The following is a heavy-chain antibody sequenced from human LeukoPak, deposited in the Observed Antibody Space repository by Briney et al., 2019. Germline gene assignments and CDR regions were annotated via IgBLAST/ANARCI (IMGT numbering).Heavy chain of an antibody. J-gene: IGHJ4*02. Sequence: SETLSLTCAVYGGSFSGYYWSWIRQPPGKGLEWIGEINHSGSTNYNPSLKSRVTISVDTSKNQFSPKLSSVTAADTAVYYCARRLRGYSYGTDYWGQGTLVTVSS. CDR1: GGSFSGYY. D-gene: IGHD5-18*01. CDR3: ARRLRGYSYGTDY. CDR2: INHSGST. V-gene: IGHV4-34*01.